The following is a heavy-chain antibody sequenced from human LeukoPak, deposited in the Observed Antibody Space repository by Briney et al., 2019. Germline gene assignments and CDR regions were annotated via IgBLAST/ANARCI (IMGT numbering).Heavy chain of an antibody. CDR3: ASSPVRDGDYMYYYYYYGMDV. J-gene: IGHJ6*02. Sequence: GASVKVSCKASGGTFSSYAISWVRQAPGQGLEWMGRIIPILGIANYAQKFRGRVTITADKSTSTAYMELSSLRSEDTAVYYCASSPVRDGDYMYYYYYYGMDVWGQGTTVTVSS. V-gene: IGHV1-69*04. D-gene: IGHD4-17*01. CDR1: GGTFSSYA. CDR2: IIPILGIA.